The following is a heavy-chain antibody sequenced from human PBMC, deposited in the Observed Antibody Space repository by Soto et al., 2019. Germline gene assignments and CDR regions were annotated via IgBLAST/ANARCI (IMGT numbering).Heavy chain of an antibody. CDR1: GFTFSSYA. D-gene: IGHD2-15*01. CDR2: ISGSGGST. Sequence: EVQLLESGGGLVQPGGSLRLSCAASGFTFSSYAMSWVRQAPGKGLEWVSAISGSGGSTYYADSVKGRFTISRDNSKNTLYLQMNSLRAEDTAVYYCAKDSDFCSDGSCYLKYYFDYWGQGTLVTVSS. V-gene: IGHV3-23*01. J-gene: IGHJ4*02. CDR3: AKDSDFCSDGSCYLKYYFDY.